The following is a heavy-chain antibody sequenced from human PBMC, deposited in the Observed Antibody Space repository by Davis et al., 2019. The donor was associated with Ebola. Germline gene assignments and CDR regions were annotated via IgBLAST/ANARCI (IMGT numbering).Heavy chain of an antibody. CDR3: TRVGDFRGVY. V-gene: IGHV4-61*03. J-gene: IGHJ4*02. D-gene: IGHD2-8*01. CDR2: FYSSGDI. CDR1: GGAVTSGGYF. Sequence: PSETLSPTCAVSGGAVTSGGYFWAWTRQPPGKGLEWIGYFYSSGDIHLSPSLRSRASIFRDTFKHHFSVALTSVTAADTAVYYCTRVGDFRGVYWGQGILVSVSS.